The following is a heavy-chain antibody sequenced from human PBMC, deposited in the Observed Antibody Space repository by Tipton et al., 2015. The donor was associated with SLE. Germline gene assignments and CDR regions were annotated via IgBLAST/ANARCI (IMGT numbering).Heavy chain of an antibody. V-gene: IGHV3-30*03. CDR3: TTEGDSSSWYPHFRY. CDR2: ISYDGSNK. CDR1: GFTFSSYG. J-gene: IGHJ4*02. Sequence: SLRLSCAASGFTFSSYGMHWVRQAPGKGLEWVAVISYDGSNKYYADSVKGRFTISRDNSKNTLYLQMNSLKTEDTAVYYCTTEGDSSSWYPHFRYWGQGTLVTVSS. D-gene: IGHD6-13*01.